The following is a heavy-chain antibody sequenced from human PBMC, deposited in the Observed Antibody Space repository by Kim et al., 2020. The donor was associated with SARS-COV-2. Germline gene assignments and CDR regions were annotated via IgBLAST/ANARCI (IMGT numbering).Heavy chain of an antibody. V-gene: IGHV4-39*01. Sequence: SETLSLTCTVSGGSISSSGYYWGWIRQPPGKGLEWIGSIFYSGSTYYNPSLKSRVTISVDTSKNQFSLRLSSVTAADTAVYYCARHQTYYDSSVYYEDAFDNWGQGTMVTVSS. CDR1: GGSISSSGYY. J-gene: IGHJ3*02. D-gene: IGHD3-22*01. CDR3: ARHQTYYDSSVYYEDAFDN. CDR2: IFYSGST.